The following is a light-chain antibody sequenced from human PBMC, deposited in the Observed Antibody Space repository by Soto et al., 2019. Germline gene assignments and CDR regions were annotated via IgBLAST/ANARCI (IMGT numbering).Light chain of an antibody. V-gene: IGLV2-8*01. Sequence: QSVLTQPPSVSGAPGQRVTISCTGSKSDIGVYDFVSWYQHHPGKAPRLIIYEVVQRPSGVPDRFSGSKSGNTASLTVSGLQAADEADYFCKSYAGSNTYVFGSGTKSPP. CDR3: KSYAGSNTYV. CDR2: EVV. CDR1: KSDIGVYDF. J-gene: IGLJ1*01.